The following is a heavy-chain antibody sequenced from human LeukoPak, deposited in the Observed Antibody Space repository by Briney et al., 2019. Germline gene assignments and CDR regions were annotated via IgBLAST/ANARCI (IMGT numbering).Heavy chain of an antibody. CDR3: AKGRAFGELFNRVSDY. J-gene: IGHJ4*02. CDR2: ISGSGGST. D-gene: IGHD3-10*01. V-gene: IGHV3-23*01. CDR1: GFTFSSYA. Sequence: GGSLRLSCAASGFTFSSYAMSWVRQATGKGLEWVSIISGSGGSTYYADSVKGRFTTSRDNSKNTLYLQMNSLRAEDTAVSYCAKGRAFGELFNRVSDYWGQGTLVTVSS.